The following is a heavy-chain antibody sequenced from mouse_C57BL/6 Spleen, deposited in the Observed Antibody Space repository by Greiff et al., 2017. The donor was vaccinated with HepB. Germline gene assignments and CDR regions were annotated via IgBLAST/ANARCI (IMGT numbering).Heavy chain of an antibody. D-gene: IGHD2-3*01. J-gene: IGHJ2*01. V-gene: IGHV5-12*01. CDR3: ARQVTGYFDY. Sequence: EVQGVESGGGLVQPGGSLKLSCAASGFTFSDYYMYWVRQTPEKRLEWVAYISNGGGSTYYPDTVKGRFTISRDNPKNTLYLQMSRLKSEDTAMYYCARQVTGYFDYWGQGTTLTVSS. CDR1: GFTFSDYY. CDR2: ISNGGGST.